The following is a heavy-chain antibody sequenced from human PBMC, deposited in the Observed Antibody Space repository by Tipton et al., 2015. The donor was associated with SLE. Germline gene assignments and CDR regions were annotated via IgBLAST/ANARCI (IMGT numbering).Heavy chain of an antibody. CDR2: IISSSSYI. CDR3: AREGIYGAFDI. CDR1: GFTFSSYS. J-gene: IGHJ3*02. V-gene: IGHV3-21*01. Sequence: SLRLSCAASGFTFSSYSMNWVRQAPGKGLEWVSSIISSSSYIYYADSVKGRFTISRDNAKNSLYLQMNSLRAEDTAVYYCAREGIYGAFDIWGQGTMVTVSS. D-gene: IGHD3-16*01.